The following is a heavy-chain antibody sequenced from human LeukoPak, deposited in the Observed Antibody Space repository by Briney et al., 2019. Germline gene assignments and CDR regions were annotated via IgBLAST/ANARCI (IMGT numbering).Heavy chain of an antibody. CDR1: GESISGFY. D-gene: IGHD2-21*01. V-gene: IGHV4-59*01. Sequence: PSETLSLTCTVSGESISGFYWTWIRQPPGKGLEWIGYIYYSGSTNYNPSLKSRVTISVDTSKNQFSLKLSSVTAGDTAVYYCARGVVIAPQTFDYWGQGTLVTVSS. J-gene: IGHJ4*02. CDR3: ARGVVIAPQTFDY. CDR2: IYYSGST.